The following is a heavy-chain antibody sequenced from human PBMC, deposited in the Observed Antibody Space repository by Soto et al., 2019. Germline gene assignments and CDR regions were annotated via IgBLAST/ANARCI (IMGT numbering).Heavy chain of an antibody. V-gene: IGHV1-18*03. CDR3: ASTMVRVHGAFDI. D-gene: IGHD3-10*01. Sequence: GASVKVSCKDSGYTFTSYGISWVRQAPGQGLERMGWISAYNGNTNYAQKLQGRVTMTTDTSTSTAYMELRSLRSDDMAVYYCASTMVRVHGAFDIWGQGTMVTVSS. CDR2: ISAYNGNT. J-gene: IGHJ3*02. CDR1: GYTFTSYG.